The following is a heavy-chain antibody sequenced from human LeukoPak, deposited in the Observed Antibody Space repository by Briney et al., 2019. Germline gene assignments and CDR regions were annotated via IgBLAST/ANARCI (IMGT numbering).Heavy chain of an antibody. D-gene: IGHD3-10*01. J-gene: IGHJ5*02. CDR3: ARGLRFGAGVDP. V-gene: IGHV4-39*07. CDR1: GGSISSSSYY. CDR2: INHSGST. Sequence: PSETLSLTCTVSGGSISSSSYYWGWIRQPPGKGLDWIGEINHSGSTNYNPSLKSRVTILVDTSKNQFSLKLSSVTAADTAVYYCARGLRFGAGVDPWGQGTLVTVSS.